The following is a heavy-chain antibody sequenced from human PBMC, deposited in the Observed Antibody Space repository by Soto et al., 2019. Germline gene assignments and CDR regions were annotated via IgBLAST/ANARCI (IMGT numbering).Heavy chain of an antibody. D-gene: IGHD3-22*01. Sequence: GGSLRLSCAASGFTFSYYALHWVRRAPGKGLEWVSSISGIRDYIRYADSVKGRFTISRDNAKTSLYLQMNSLTAEDTAVYYCAREGVHNYNEYYFDYWGQGTLVTVSS. V-gene: IGHV3-21*06. J-gene: IGHJ4*02. CDR2: ISGIRDYI. CDR1: GFTFSYYA. CDR3: AREGVHNYNEYYFDY.